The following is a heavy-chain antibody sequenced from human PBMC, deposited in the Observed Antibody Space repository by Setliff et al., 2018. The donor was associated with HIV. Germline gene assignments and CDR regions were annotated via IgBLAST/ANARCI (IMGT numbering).Heavy chain of an antibody. Sequence: ASVKVSCKASGYTFIHYDVSWVRRAPGQGLEWMGWINVNNGNTNYAQKFQGRVTMTTDTSTTTVYMELRSLRSDDPAVYYCARVVRGVIQSAKTFDYWGQGTLVTVSS. CDR1: GYTFIHYD. CDR3: ARVVRGVIQSAKTFDY. V-gene: IGHV1-18*01. CDR2: INVNNGNT. J-gene: IGHJ4*02. D-gene: IGHD2-21*01.